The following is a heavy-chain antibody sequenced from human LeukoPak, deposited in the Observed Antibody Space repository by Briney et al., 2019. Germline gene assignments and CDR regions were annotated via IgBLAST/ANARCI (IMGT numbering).Heavy chain of an antibody. CDR2: FDPEDGET. Sequence: ASVKVSCKVSGYTLTELSMHWVRPAPGKGLEWMGGFDPEDGETIYAQKFQCRVTMTEDTSTDTAYMELSSLRSEDTAVYYCATNRGVSGSYPYYFDYWGQGTLVTVSS. CDR3: ATNRGVSGSYPYYFDY. CDR1: GYTLTELS. J-gene: IGHJ4*02. D-gene: IGHD1-26*01. V-gene: IGHV1-24*01.